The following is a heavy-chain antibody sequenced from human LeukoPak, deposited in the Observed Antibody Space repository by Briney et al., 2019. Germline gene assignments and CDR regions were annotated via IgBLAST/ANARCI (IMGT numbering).Heavy chain of an antibody. D-gene: IGHD3-16*01. CDR2: ISSSSSYI. Sequence: GGSLRLSCAASGFTFSSYSMNWVRQAPGKGLEWVSSISSSSSYIYYADSVKGRFTISRDNAKNSPYLQMNSLRAEDTAVYYCARDGGGRQPIDYWGQRTLVTVSS. V-gene: IGHV3-21*01. CDR1: GFTFSSYS. J-gene: IGHJ4*02. CDR3: ARDGGGRQPIDY.